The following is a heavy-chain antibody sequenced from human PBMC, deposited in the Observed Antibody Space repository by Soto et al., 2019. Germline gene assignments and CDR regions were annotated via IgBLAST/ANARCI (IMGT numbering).Heavy chain of an antibody. D-gene: IGHD3-10*01. J-gene: IGHJ4*02. Sequence: QVQLQQWGAGLLKPSETLSLTCAVYGGSFSGYYWSWIRQPPGKGLEWIGEINHSGSTNYNPSLKSRVTISVDTSKNQFSLKLSSVTAADTAVYYCARRITMVRGGGFDYWGQGTLVTVSS. CDR2: INHSGST. V-gene: IGHV4-34*01. CDR3: ARRITMVRGGGFDY. CDR1: GGSFSGYY.